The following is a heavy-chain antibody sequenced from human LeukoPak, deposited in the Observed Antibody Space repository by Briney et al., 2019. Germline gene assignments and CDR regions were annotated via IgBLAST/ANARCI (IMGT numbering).Heavy chain of an antibody. D-gene: IGHD2-15*01. J-gene: IGHJ6*04. Sequence: GGSLRLSCAASGFTFSSYWLSWVRQAPGKGLEWVANIKQDGSEKYYVDSVKGRLTISRDNAKNSLYLQMNSLRAEDTAVYYCARYCRGGSCTYYYYGMDVWGKGTTVTVSS. CDR2: IKQDGSEK. CDR1: GFTFSSYW. V-gene: IGHV3-7*03. CDR3: ARYCRGGSCTYYYYGMDV.